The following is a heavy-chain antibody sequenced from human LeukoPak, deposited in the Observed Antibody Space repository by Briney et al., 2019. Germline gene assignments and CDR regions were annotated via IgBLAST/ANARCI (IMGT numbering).Heavy chain of an antibody. Sequence: SETLSLTCAVYGGSFSTYYWSWIRQPPGKGLEWIGEINHSGSTNYNPSLKSRVTISVDTSKNQFSLKLSSVTAADTAVYYCALLSYEDAFDIWGQGTMVTVSS. CDR3: ALLSYEDAFDI. V-gene: IGHV4-34*01. J-gene: IGHJ3*02. CDR1: GGSFSTYY. D-gene: IGHD5-18*01. CDR2: INHSGST.